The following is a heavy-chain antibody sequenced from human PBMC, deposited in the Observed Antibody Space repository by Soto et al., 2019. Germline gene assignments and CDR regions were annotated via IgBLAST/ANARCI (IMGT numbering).Heavy chain of an antibody. D-gene: IGHD2-2*02. V-gene: IGHV3-21*01. Sequence: AGGSLRLSCVGSGFTFSTYSINWVRQAPGKGLEWVSSISSRSDIYYADSVKGRFTISRDNAKNSVSLQMNSLRAEDTAVYYCAREYTAWPLAYGLDVWGQGTTVPSP. J-gene: IGHJ6*02. CDR3: AREYTAWPLAYGLDV. CDR1: GFTFSTYS. CDR2: ISSRSDI.